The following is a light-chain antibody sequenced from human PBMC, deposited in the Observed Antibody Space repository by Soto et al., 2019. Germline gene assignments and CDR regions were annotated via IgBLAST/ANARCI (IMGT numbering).Light chain of an antibody. V-gene: IGLV2-14*03. J-gene: IGLJ1*01. Sequence: QSALTQPASVSGSPGQSITISCTGTSSDVGAYTFVSWYQQHPDKVPKLMIFDVSRRPSGVSDRFSGSKSGNTSSLTISGLQPEDEADYYCSSYTSSSTHVFGSGTKLAVL. CDR2: DVS. CDR1: SSDVGAYTF. CDR3: SSYTSSSTHV.